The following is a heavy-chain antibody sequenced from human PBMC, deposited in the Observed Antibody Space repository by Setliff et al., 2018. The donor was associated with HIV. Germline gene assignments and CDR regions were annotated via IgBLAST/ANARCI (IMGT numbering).Heavy chain of an antibody. D-gene: IGHD5-18*01. CDR2: INPNGGGT. J-gene: IGHJ6*03. Sequence: ASVKVSCKAYGYTFTAYYIHWVRQAPGQGLEWMGWINPNGGGTNYAQKFQGRVTMTRDTSISTAYMELNRLRSDDTAMYYCARDRASYGGYTYGNYYMDVWGKGTTVTVSS. CDR3: ARDRASYGGYTYGNYYMDV. CDR1: GYTFTAYY. V-gene: IGHV1-2*02.